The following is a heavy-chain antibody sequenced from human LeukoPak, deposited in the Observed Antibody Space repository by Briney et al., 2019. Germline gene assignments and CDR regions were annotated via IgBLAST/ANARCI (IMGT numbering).Heavy chain of an antibody. CDR3: AKIDSYGSGSPYPNGAFDI. CDR1: GFTFSSYG. D-gene: IGHD3-10*01. Sequence: GGSLRLSCAASGFTFSSYGMNWVRQTPGKGLEWVSFISSCSGSIYYAHSVKGRFTISRDNAKNSLHLHMDSLRVEDTAVYYCAKIDSYGSGSPYPNGAFDIWGQGTMVTVSS. J-gene: IGHJ3*02. V-gene: IGHV3-21*01. CDR2: ISSCSGSI.